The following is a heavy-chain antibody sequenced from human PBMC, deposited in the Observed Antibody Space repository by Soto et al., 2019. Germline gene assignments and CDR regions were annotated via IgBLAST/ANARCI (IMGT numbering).Heavy chain of an antibody. D-gene: IGHD4-17*01. CDR3: ASVRYGDLFDS. V-gene: IGHV4-4*02. CDR2: IYHSGST. J-gene: IGHJ4*02. Sequence: QVQLQESGPGLVKPSGTLSLTCAVSSGSISSSNWWSWVRQTPGKGLEWIGEIYHSGSTNYNPSLKSRVTIPVDKSKNQFSLKLSSVTAADTAVYYCASVRYGDLFDSWGQGTMVTVSS. CDR1: SGSISSSNW.